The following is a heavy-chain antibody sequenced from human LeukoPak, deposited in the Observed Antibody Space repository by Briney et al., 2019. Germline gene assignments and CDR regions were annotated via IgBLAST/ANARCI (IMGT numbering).Heavy chain of an antibody. D-gene: IGHD3-9*01. J-gene: IGHJ3*02. CDR3: ARGQMTGFDI. CDR1: GGSISSGGYS. V-gene: IGHV4-30-2*01. CDR2: IYHSGST. Sequence: ASQTLSLTCAVPGGSISSGGYSWSWIRQPPGKGLEWIGYIYHSGSTYYNPSLKSRVTISVDRSKNQFSLKLSSVTAADTAVYYCARGQMTGFDIWGQGTMVTVSS.